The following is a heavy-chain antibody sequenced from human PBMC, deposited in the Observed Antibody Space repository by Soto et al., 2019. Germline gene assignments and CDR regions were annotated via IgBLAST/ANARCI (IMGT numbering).Heavy chain of an antibody. Sequence: GGSLRVSCAASGFTFSSYGMHWVRQAPGKGLEWVAVIWYDGSNKYYADSVKGRFTISRDNSKNTLYLQMNSLRAEDTAVYYCARDQQWLVRFYFDFWGQGTLVTVSS. CDR1: GFTFSSYG. D-gene: IGHD6-19*01. J-gene: IGHJ4*02. V-gene: IGHV3-33*01. CDR2: IWYDGSNK. CDR3: ARDQQWLVRFYFDF.